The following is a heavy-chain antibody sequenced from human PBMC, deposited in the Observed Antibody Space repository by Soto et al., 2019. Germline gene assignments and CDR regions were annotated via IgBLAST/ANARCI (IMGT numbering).Heavy chain of an antibody. V-gene: IGHV4-39*02. CDR3: AKDRAVIYSREFDY. CDR1: GGSISSSSYY. CDR2: IYYSGST. D-gene: IGHD2-21*01. Sequence: SETLSLTCTVSGGSISSSSYYWGWIRQPPGKGLEWIGSIYYSGSTYYNPSLKSRVTISVDTSKNQFSLKLSSVTAADTAVYYSAKDRAVIYSREFDYWGQGTLVTVSS. J-gene: IGHJ4*02.